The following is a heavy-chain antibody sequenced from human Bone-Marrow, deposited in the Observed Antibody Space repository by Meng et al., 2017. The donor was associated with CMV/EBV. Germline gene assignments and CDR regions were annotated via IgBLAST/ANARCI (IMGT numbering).Heavy chain of an antibody. CDR1: AFTFSNYG. CDR2: IHSDGNKK. J-gene: IGHJ4*02. Sequence: GGSLRLSCAASAFTFSNYGMHWVRQAPDKGLEWVAFIHSDGNKKYYADSVKGRFTISRDNSKNMLFVQMNSLRPEDSAVYYCAKDSGSYFDYWGQGTLVTVSS. CDR3: AKDSGSYFDY. V-gene: IGHV3-30*02. D-gene: IGHD1-26*01.